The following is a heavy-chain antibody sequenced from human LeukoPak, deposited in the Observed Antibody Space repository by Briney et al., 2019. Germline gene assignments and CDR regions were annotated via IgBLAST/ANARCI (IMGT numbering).Heavy chain of an antibody. J-gene: IGHJ3*02. V-gene: IGHV4-39*01. CDR1: GGSISSSSYC. CDR2: IYYSGST. CDR3: ATYCSSTSCPHRRAFDI. Sequence: SETLSLTCTVSGGSISSSSYCWGWIRQPPGKGLESIGTIYYSGSTYYSPSLKSRVTISVDTSNDQFSLKLSSVTAADTAVYYCATYCSSTSCPHRRAFDIWGQGTMVTVSS. D-gene: IGHD2-2*01.